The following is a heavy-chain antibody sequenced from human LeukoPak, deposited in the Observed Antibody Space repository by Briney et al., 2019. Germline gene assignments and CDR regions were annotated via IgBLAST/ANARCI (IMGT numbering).Heavy chain of an antibody. CDR3: ARVSPYYYDSSGYSGRRTYYFDY. D-gene: IGHD3-22*01. CDR1: GYTFTGYY. Sequence: ASVKVSCKASGYTFTGYYMHWVRQAPGQGLEWVGRINPNSGGTNYAQKFQGRVTMTRDTSISTAYMELSRLRSDDTAVYYCARVSPYYYDSSGYSGRRTYYFDYWGQGTLVAVSS. V-gene: IGHV1-2*06. J-gene: IGHJ4*02. CDR2: INPNSGGT.